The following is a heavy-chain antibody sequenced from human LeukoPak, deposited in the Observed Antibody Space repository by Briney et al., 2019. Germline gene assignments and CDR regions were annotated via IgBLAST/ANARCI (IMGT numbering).Heavy chain of an antibody. J-gene: IGHJ4*02. Sequence: PGGSLRLSCAASGFTFSSYAMHWVRQAPGKGLEWVAVISYDGSNKYYADSVKGRFTISRDNSKNTLYLQMNSLRAEDTAVYYCASSVVTAIDYWGQGTLVTVSP. CDR2: ISYDGSNK. V-gene: IGHV3-30-3*01. D-gene: IGHD2-21*02. CDR3: ASSVVTAIDY. CDR1: GFTFSSYA.